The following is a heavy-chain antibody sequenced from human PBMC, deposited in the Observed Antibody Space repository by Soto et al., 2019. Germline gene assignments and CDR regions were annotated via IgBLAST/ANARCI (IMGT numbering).Heavy chain of an antibody. CDR3: KRDLIVSSKNWYFDL. CDR2: IYYSGST. CDR1: GGSISSYY. V-gene: IGHV4-59*01. J-gene: IGHJ2*01. Sequence: SETLSLTCTVSGGSISSYYWSWIRQPPGKGLEWIGYIYYSGSTYYNPSLQSRVTISVDTSKNQISLKVSSVTSADTAVYYCKRDLIVSSKNWYFDLWGRGTLVTVSS. D-gene: IGHD6-13*01.